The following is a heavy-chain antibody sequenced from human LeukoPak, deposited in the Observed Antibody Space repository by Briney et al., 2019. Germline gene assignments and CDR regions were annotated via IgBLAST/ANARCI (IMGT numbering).Heavy chain of an antibody. Sequence: GGSLRLSCAASGFTFSSYAMNWVRQAPGKGPEWVSYVGSRGRTTYYADSVKGRFTISRDNAKNSLYLQMNSLRAEDTAVYYCARGPGIAAAVSRGGGYYFDYWGQGTLVTVSS. J-gene: IGHJ4*02. CDR2: VGSRGRTT. D-gene: IGHD6-13*01. CDR1: GFTFSSYA. V-gene: IGHV3-48*03. CDR3: ARGPGIAAAVSRGGGYYFDY.